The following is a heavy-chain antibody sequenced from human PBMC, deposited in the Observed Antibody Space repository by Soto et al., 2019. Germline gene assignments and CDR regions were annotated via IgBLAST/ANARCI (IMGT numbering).Heavy chain of an antibody. V-gene: IGHV3-30*18. D-gene: IGHD2-15*01. CDR1: GYNFGHHS. CDR3: EKEVSVIAGPWYFDL. J-gene: IGHJ2*01. Sequence: QVHLVESGGAVVQPGGSLRLSCVASGYNFGHHSIHWVRQSPGRELEWVTVIGHDGIVQRYADSVKGRFTISRDNSRNNVYLKMKRLMTEDTAMYYCEKEVSVIAGPWYFDLLGRGTLVIVSS. CDR2: IGHDGIVQ.